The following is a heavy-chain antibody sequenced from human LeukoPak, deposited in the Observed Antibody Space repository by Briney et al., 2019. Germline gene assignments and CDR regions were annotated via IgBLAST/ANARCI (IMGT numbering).Heavy chain of an antibody. D-gene: IGHD3-3*01. CDR2: INWNGGST. Sequence: GGSLRLSCAASGFTFDDYGMSWVRQAPGKGLEWVSGINWNGGSTGYADSVKGRFTISRDNAKNSLYLQMNSLRAEDTAVYYCARHDFWNDYDYYYYMDVWGKGTTVTVPS. V-gene: IGHV3-20*04. CDR1: GFTFDDYG. J-gene: IGHJ6*03. CDR3: ARHDFWNDYDYYYYMDV.